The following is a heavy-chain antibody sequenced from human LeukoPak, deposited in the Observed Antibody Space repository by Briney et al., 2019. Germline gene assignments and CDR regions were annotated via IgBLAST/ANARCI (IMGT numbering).Heavy chain of an antibody. CDR3: AKDSTIYYGSGSEFDY. D-gene: IGHD3-10*01. CDR1: GFTFSSYG. V-gene: IGHV3-30*18. CDR2: ISYDGSNK. J-gene: IGHJ4*02. Sequence: PGRSLRLSCAASGFTFSSYGMHWVRQAPGKGLEWVAVISYDGSNKYYADSVKGRFTISRDNSKNTLYPQMNSLRAEDTAVYYCAKDSTIYYGSGSEFDYWGQGTLVTVSS.